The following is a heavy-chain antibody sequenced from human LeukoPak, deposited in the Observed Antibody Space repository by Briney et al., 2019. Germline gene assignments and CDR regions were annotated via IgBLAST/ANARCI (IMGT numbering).Heavy chain of an antibody. J-gene: IGHJ4*02. Sequence: GGSLRLSCAASGFTFSNYGMSWVRQAPGKGLEWVSAMSGSGGSTYYADSVKGRFTISRDTSKNTPYLQMNSLRAEDTAVYYCAKTPLAVAPGDYFDYWGQGTLVTVSS. D-gene: IGHD6-19*01. CDR1: GFTFSNYG. CDR2: MSGSGGST. CDR3: AKTPLAVAPGDYFDY. V-gene: IGHV3-23*01.